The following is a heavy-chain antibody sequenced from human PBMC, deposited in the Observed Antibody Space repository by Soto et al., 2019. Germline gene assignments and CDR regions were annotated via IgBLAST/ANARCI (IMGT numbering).Heavy chain of an antibody. CDR3: ARVYDSSGYYHHYYYYGMDV. CDR1: GGTFSSYA. Sequence: SVKVSCKASGGTFSSYAISWVRQAPGQGLEWMGGIIPIFGTANYAQKFQGRVTITADESTSTAYMELSSLRSEDTAVYYCARVYDSSGYYHHYYYYGMDVWGQGTTVTVPS. CDR2: IIPIFGTA. J-gene: IGHJ6*02. V-gene: IGHV1-69*13. D-gene: IGHD3-22*01.